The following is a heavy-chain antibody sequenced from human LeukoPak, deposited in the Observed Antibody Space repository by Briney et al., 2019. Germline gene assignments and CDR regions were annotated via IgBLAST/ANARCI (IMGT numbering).Heavy chain of an antibody. J-gene: IGHJ5*02. CDR3: ARAINYYGSFDP. Sequence: SETLSLTCTVSGGSISSSSYYWGWIRQPPGKGLEWIGNIYYSGSTYYNPSLESRVTISVDTSKNQFSLKLSSVTAADTAVYYCARAINYYGSFDPWGQGTLVTVSS. CDR1: GGSISSSSYY. D-gene: IGHD3-10*01. V-gene: IGHV4-39*01. CDR2: IYYSGST.